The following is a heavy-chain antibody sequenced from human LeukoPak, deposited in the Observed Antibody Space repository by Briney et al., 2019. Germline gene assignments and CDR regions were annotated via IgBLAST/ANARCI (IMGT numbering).Heavy chain of an antibody. J-gene: IGHJ4*02. CDR3: ARDINWNYMDL. V-gene: IGHV3-30-3*01. Sequence: GGSLRLSCTVFVFTLTNYCIHWVRQASGKGLEWVVVISHDGGTAHYAGSVKGRFTISRDTSKNTLYLQMNTMGPEDTAVYYCARDINWNYMDLWGQGTLVTVSS. CDR1: VFTLTNYC. CDR2: ISHDGGTA. D-gene: IGHD1-1*01.